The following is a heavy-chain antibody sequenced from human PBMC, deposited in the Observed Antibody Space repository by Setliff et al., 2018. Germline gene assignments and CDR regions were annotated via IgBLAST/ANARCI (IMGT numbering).Heavy chain of an antibody. Sequence: GPSVKVSCKASGYTFTNYGVTWVRQAPGQGLEWVGWISPYSGNTYYAPELQGRVTLTTDTSTTTAYLELRSLTSDDTAVYYCSRLVRYCTTTTCQRASGDDYWGQGTLVTVSS. CDR3: SRLVRYCTTTTCQRASGDDY. V-gene: IGHV1-18*01. CDR1: GYTFTNYG. J-gene: IGHJ4*02. D-gene: IGHD2-8*01. CDR2: ISPYSGNT.